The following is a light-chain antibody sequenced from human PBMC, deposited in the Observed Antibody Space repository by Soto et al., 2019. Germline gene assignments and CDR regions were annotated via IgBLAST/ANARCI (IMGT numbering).Light chain of an antibody. J-gene: IGKJ2*01. CDR2: AAS. Sequence: EIVLTQSPATLSLSPGERATLSCWASQSVYSNLAWYQQKPGQAPRLLIYAASTRATGIPARFSGGGSGTEFTLTISNLQSEDFAVYYCQQYVNWPFYTFGQGTKVDIK. V-gene: IGKV3-15*01. CDR1: QSVYSN. CDR3: QQYVNWPFYT.